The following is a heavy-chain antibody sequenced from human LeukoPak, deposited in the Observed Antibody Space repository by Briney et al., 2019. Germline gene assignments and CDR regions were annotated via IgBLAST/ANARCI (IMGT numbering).Heavy chain of an antibody. V-gene: IGHV4-34*01. D-gene: IGHD2-21*01. Sequence: PSETLSLTCAVYGDSFSGYYWSWMRQSPGTGLEWIGEVNDRGTTNYNPNLKSRVTISVVTSSNQFSLKLTSVTAADTAIYFCAKGRGAPSLSYLAHGDRGPRVTVP. CDR1: GDSFSGYY. CDR2: VNDRGTT. J-gene: IGHJ4*02. CDR3: AKGRGAPSLSYLAH.